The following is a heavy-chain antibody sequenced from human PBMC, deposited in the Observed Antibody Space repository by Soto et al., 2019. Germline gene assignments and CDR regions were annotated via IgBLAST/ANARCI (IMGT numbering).Heavy chain of an antibody. CDR3: ATNGGIVVVPAAMDYYYYGMDV. D-gene: IGHD2-2*01. Sequence: SETLSLTCTVSGGSISSGDYYWSWIRQPPGKGLEWIGYIYYSGSTYYNPSLMSRVTISVDTSKNQFSLKLSSVTAADTAVYYCATNGGIVVVPAAMDYYYYGMDVWGQGTTVTVSS. J-gene: IGHJ6*02. V-gene: IGHV4-30-4*01. CDR2: IYYSGST. CDR1: GGSISSGDYY.